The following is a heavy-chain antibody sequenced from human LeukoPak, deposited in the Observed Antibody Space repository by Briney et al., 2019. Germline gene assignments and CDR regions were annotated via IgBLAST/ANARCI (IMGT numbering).Heavy chain of an antibody. D-gene: IGHD3-22*01. CDR3: ARGMYYYDSSGYYY. V-gene: IGHV3-7*01. Sequence: GGSLRLSCAASGFTFSSYWMSWVRQAPGKGLEWVANIKQDGSEKYYVDSVKGRFTISRDNAKNSLYLQMNSLRAEDTAVYYCARGMYYYDSSGYYYWGQGTLVTVSS. J-gene: IGHJ4*02. CDR2: IKQDGSEK. CDR1: GFTFSSYW.